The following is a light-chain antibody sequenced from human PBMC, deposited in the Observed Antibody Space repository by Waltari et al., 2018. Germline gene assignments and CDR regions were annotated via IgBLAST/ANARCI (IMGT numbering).Light chain of an antibody. Sequence: QSVLTQPPSASGTPGQRVTISCSGSSSNIGSNTVNWYQQLPGTAPKLLIDSNNQRPSGVPDRFSGSKSGTSASRAISGLQSEDEADYYCAAWDDSLNGDVFGSGTKVTVL. CDR3: AAWDDSLNGDV. CDR1: SSNIGSNT. V-gene: IGLV1-44*01. J-gene: IGLJ6*01. CDR2: SNN.